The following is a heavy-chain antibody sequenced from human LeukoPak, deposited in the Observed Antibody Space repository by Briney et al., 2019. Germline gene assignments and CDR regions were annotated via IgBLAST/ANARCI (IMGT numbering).Heavy chain of an antibody. Sequence: SETLSLTCTVSGGSINNYYGSWIRQPAGRGLEWIGRIHTSGSTNYNPSLKSRVTISVDNSKNQFSLKLTSVTAADTAVYYCARVSSASFGAFDYWGQGTLVTVSS. CDR1: GGSINNYY. CDR2: IHTSGST. V-gene: IGHV4-4*07. D-gene: IGHD3-16*01. CDR3: ARVSSASFGAFDY. J-gene: IGHJ4*02.